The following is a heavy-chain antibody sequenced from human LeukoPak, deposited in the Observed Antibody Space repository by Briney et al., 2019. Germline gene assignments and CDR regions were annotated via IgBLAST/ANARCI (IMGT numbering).Heavy chain of an antibody. V-gene: IGHV3-11*04. J-gene: IGHJ4*02. CDR2: ISSSGSSI. D-gene: IGHD6-13*01. CDR1: GFTFSDDY. CDR3: ARLKYTSSWHYFFDD. Sequence: GGSLRLSCAASGFTFSDDYMSWIRQAPGKGLEWVSYISSSGSSIYYGDSVKGRLTFSRDNAKNSLYLQMNSLRADETAMYYCARLKYTSSWHYFFDDWGQGTLVTVSS.